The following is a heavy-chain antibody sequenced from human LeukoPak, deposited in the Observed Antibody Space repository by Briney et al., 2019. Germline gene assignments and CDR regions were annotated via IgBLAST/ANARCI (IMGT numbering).Heavy chain of an antibody. CDR3: ARANSVTYSYYFDF. D-gene: IGHD1-26*01. J-gene: IGHJ4*02. V-gene: IGHV3-7*04. CDR2: IKQDGSKK. CDR1: GFPFSSYW. Sequence: GGSLRLSCVASGFPFSSYWMTWVRQAPGKGLEWVANIKQDGSKKSYVDSVKGRFTISRDNAKNSLYLQMNSLRAEDTAIYYCARANSVTYSYYFDFWGQGTLVTVSS.